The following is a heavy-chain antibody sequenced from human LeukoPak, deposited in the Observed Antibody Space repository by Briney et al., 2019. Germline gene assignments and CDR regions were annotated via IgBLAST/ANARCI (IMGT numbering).Heavy chain of an antibody. CDR3: ARYSSSFRFDP. Sequence: SETLSLTCTVSGGSISSYYWSWIRQPPGKGPEWIGYIYTSGSTNYNPSLKSRVTISVDTSKNQSSLKLSSVTAADTAVYYCARYSSSFRFDPWGQGTLVTVSS. V-gene: IGHV4-4*09. J-gene: IGHJ5*02. CDR2: IYTSGST. D-gene: IGHD6-6*01. CDR1: GGSISSYY.